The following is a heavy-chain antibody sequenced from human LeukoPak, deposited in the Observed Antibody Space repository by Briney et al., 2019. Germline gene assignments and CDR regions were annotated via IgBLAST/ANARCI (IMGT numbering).Heavy chain of an antibody. D-gene: IGHD6-13*01. Sequence: PGGSLRLSCEVSGLIFSDYYMGWFRQAPGKGLEWVSYISGTGAVTFYEDSVKGRFTISRDNAKNSLYLQMNSLRAEDTAVYYCARAPHVGGSSWFPYYFDYWGQGTLVTVSS. CDR3: ARAPHVGGSSWFPYYFDY. CDR1: GLIFSDYY. J-gene: IGHJ4*02. V-gene: IGHV3-11*04. CDR2: ISGTGAVT.